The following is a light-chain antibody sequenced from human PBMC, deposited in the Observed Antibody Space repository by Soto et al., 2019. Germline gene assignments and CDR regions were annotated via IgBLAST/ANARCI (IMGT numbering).Light chain of an antibody. J-gene: IGKJ1*01. Sequence: EIVLTQSPDTLSLFPGERATLSCRASQSVSSTYLSWYQQKLGPAPRLLIFGASSRATGIPNRFSGSGSGTDFTLTISRLEPEDFAVYYWQQYGSSRWTFGQGTKVEIK. V-gene: IGKV3-20*01. CDR2: GAS. CDR3: QQYGSSRWT. CDR1: QSVSSTY.